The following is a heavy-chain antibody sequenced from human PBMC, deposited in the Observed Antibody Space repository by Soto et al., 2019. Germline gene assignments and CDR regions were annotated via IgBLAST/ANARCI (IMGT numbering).Heavy chain of an antibody. CDR3: ATKVLHDRWEAENWFDP. CDR1: GFTFSGYG. D-gene: IGHD1-26*01. V-gene: IGHV3-30*03. Sequence: QVQLVESGGGVVQPGRSLRLSCAASGFTFSGYGMHWVRQAPGKGLEWVAVISYDGSNKYYADSVKGRFTISRDNSKNTLYLQMNSLRAEDTAVYYCATKVLHDRWEAENWFDPWGQGTLVTVSS. CDR2: ISYDGSNK. J-gene: IGHJ5*02.